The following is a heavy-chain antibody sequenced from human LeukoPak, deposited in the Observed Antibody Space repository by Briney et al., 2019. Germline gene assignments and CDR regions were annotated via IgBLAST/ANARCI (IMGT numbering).Heavy chain of an antibody. D-gene: IGHD3-10*01. J-gene: IGHJ4*02. V-gene: IGHV4-4*02. Sequence: SETLSLTCTVSGGSISSSNWWSWVRQPPGKGLEWIGEIYHSGSTNYNPSLKSRVTISVDKSKNQFSLKLSSVTAADTAVYYCASAGITMVRGVIFDYWGQGTLDTVSS. CDR1: GGSISSSNW. CDR2: IYHSGST. CDR3: ASAGITMVRGVIFDY.